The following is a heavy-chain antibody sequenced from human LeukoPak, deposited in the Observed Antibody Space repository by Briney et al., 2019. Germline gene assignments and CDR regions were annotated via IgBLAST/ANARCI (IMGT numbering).Heavy chain of an antibody. Sequence: GESLKISCKGSGFTFTNYWIGWVRQLPGKGLEWMGIIHPGDSDTRYSPSFQGQVTISADKSISTAYLQWSSLKASDTAMYYCARVLPATAVGLDYWGQGTLVTVSS. CDR3: ARVLPATAVGLDY. D-gene: IGHD2-2*01. CDR2: IHPGDSDT. J-gene: IGHJ4*02. CDR1: GFTFTNYW. V-gene: IGHV5-51*01.